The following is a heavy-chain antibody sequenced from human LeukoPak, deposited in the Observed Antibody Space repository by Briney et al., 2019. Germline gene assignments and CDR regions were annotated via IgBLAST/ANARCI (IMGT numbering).Heavy chain of an antibody. D-gene: IGHD3-3*01. J-gene: IGHJ5*02. CDR3: ARVLRNRGWPYWFDP. Sequence: GASVKVSCKASGYTFTGYYMHWVRQAPGQGLEWMGWINPNSGGTNYAQKFQGRVTMTRDTSISTAYMELSRLRSDDTAVYYCARVLRNRGWPYWFDPWGQGTLVTVSS. CDR1: GYTFTGYY. CDR2: INPNSGGT. V-gene: IGHV1-2*02.